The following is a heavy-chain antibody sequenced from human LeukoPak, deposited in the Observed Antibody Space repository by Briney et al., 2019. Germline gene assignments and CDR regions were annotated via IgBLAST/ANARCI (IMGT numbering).Heavy chain of an antibody. Sequence: ASVKVSCKASGYTFTDFYMHWVRQAPGQGLEWMGWLNPNSGGTNYAQKFQGRVTMTRDTSISTAYMELSRLRSDDTAVYYCARDRGIAVAGRVFGNWFDPWGQGTLVTVSS. CDR3: ARDRGIAVAGRVFGNWFDP. J-gene: IGHJ5*02. CDR1: GYTFTDFY. D-gene: IGHD6-19*01. V-gene: IGHV1-2*02. CDR2: LNPNSGGT.